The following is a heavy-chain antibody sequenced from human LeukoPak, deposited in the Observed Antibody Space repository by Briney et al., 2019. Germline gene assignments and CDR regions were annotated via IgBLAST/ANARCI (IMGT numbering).Heavy chain of an antibody. CDR3: ARESSGIAATDKIDF. CDR2: FTSMSGTI. CDR1: GFIVSHNY. V-gene: IGHV3-69-1*01. Sequence: PGGSLRLSCAASGFIVSHNYMTWVRQAPGKGLEWVSSFTSMSGTIYYADSVKGRFTISRDNAKNSLFLQMSSLRAEDTAVYYCARESSGIAATDKIDFWGQGTLVTVSS. D-gene: IGHD6-13*01. J-gene: IGHJ4*02.